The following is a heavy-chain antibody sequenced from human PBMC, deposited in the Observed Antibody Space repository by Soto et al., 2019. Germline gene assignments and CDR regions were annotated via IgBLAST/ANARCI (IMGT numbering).Heavy chain of an antibody. CDR1: GFTFSDYY. J-gene: IGHJ4*02. D-gene: IGHD6-13*01. Sequence: QVQLVESGGGLVRPGGSLRLSCAVSGFTFSDYYMTWIRQAPGKGWEWVSYISSSTSHTNYADSVKGRFTISSDNAKNSLFMQMTSLRAEDTAVYYCARGRGAAADHFDFWGQGTLSTVSS. CDR3: ARGRGAAADHFDF. CDR2: ISSSTSHT. V-gene: IGHV3-11*05.